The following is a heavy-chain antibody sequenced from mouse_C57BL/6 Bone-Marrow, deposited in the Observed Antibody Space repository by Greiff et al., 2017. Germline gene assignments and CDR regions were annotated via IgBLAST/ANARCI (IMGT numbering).Heavy chain of an antibody. CDR1: GFNIKDDY. CDR3: TYSNYPFYAMDY. CDR2: IDPENGDT. Sequence: VQLQQSGAELVRPGASVKLSCTASGFNIKDDYMHWVKQRPEQGLEWIGWIDPENGDTEYASKFQGKATITADTSSNTAYLQLSSLTSEDTAVYYCTYSNYPFYAMDYWGQGTSVTVSS. V-gene: IGHV14-4*01. J-gene: IGHJ4*01. D-gene: IGHD2-5*01.